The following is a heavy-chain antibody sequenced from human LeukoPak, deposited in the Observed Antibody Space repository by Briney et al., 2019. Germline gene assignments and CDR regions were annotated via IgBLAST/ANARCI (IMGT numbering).Heavy chain of an antibody. V-gene: IGHV4-59*08. J-gene: IGHJ4*02. D-gene: IGHD3-10*01. CDR1: GGSISGYY. CDR3: ARAGTTYYYGSGSYYTQPFDY. Sequence: PSETLSLTCTVSGGSISGYYWSWIRQPPGRGLEWIANIHFSGTTDCNPSLKSRVTISVDTSRNQFSLELRSLTAADTAVYFCARAGTTYYYGSGSYYTQPFDYWGQGTLVTVSS. CDR2: IHFSGTT.